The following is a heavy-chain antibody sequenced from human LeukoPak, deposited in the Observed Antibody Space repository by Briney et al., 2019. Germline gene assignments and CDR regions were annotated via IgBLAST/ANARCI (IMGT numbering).Heavy chain of an antibody. CDR1: GFSFRSYA. J-gene: IGHJ4*02. V-gene: IGHV3-64*02. CDR3: ARVFGGHTNGLDY. D-gene: IGHD2-8*01. Sequence: PGGSLTLSCAAFGFSFRSYAMHWVRQAPGKGLEFVSAISSDGSTPYYADSVKGRFTISRDNSKNTLYLQMGSLRAEDMAVYYCARVFGGHTNGLDYWGQGTLVTVSS. CDR2: ISSDGSTP.